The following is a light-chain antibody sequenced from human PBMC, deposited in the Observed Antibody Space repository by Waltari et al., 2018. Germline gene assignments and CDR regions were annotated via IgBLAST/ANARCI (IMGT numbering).Light chain of an antibody. V-gene: IGLV2-8*01. CDR2: GVT. CDR3: SSYAGSKNLV. CDR1: SSDVGGYDL. Sequence: QSALTQPPSASGSPGQSVTISCTGTSSDVGGYDLVSWYQQNPGKAPKLMIAGVTKRPSGVPDRFSGSKSGNTASLTVSGLQAEDEADYYCSSYAGSKNLVFGGGTKLTVL. J-gene: IGLJ2*01.